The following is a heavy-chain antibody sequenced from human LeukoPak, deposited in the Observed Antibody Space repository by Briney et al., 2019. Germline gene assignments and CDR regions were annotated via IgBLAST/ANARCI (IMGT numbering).Heavy chain of an antibody. CDR3: ANSIVVVPAALDY. Sequence: GGSLRLSCAASGFTFSSYAMSWVRQAPGKGLEWVSAISGSGGSTYYADSVKGRFTISRDNSKNTLYLQMNSLRAEDTAVYYCANSIVVVPAALDYWGHGTLVTVSS. J-gene: IGHJ4*01. CDR2: ISGSGGST. CDR1: GFTFSSYA. V-gene: IGHV3-23*01. D-gene: IGHD2-2*01.